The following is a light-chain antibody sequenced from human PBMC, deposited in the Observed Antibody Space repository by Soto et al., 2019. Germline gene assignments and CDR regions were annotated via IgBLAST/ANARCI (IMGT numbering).Light chain of an antibody. V-gene: IGKV3D-20*02. CDR3: QQRSNWHPIT. J-gene: IGKJ5*01. CDR1: RSVTNKY. CDR2: GAS. Sequence: EIWLTQSPGTLSFFPGESATLSCRGSRSVTNKYLAWHQQKPGQTPRLLIYGASSRATGIPDRFSGSGSGTDFTLTISRLEPEDFAVYYCQQRSNWHPITFGHGTRLEIK.